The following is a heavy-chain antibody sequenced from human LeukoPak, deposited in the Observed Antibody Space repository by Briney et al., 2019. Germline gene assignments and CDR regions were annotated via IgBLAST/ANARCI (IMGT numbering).Heavy chain of an antibody. CDR1: GLTFNSYK. Sequence: GGSLRLSCAVSGLTFNSYKMNWVRQAPGKGLEWVSFISSCSSTIYYADSVKGRFTSSRDNSKNTLYLQMNSLRAEDTAVYYCAKDRGSGYHYFDYWGQGTLVTVSS. V-gene: IGHV3-48*04. D-gene: IGHD3-22*01. CDR3: AKDRGSGYHYFDY. CDR2: ISSCSSTI. J-gene: IGHJ4*02.